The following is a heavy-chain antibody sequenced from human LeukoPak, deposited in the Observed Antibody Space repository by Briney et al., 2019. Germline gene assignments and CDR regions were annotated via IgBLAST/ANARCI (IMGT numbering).Heavy chain of an antibody. V-gene: IGHV3-11*01. D-gene: IGHD5-18*01. J-gene: IGHJ4*02. CDR3: AREGFTAMVSVPLDY. CDR1: GFTFSDYY. Sequence: GSLRLSCAASGFTFSDYYMSWIRQAPGKGLEWVSYISSSGSTIYYADSVKGRFTISRDNAKNSLYLQMNSLRAEDTAVYYCAREGFTAMVSVPLDYWGQGTLVTVSS. CDR2: ISSSGSTI.